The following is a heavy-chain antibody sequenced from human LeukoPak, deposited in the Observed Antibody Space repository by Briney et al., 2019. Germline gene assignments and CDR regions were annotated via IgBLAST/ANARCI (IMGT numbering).Heavy chain of an antibody. J-gene: IGHJ6*02. CDR2: IYTSGST. CDR1: GGSISSYY. Sequence: SETLSPTCTVSGGSISSYYWSWIRQPAGKGLEWIGRIYTSGSTNYNPSLKSRVTMSVDTSKNQFSLKLSSVTAADTAVYYCARDRKVVAASYYYGMDVWGQGTTVTVSS. CDR3: ARDRKVVAASYYYGMDV. D-gene: IGHD2-15*01. V-gene: IGHV4-4*07.